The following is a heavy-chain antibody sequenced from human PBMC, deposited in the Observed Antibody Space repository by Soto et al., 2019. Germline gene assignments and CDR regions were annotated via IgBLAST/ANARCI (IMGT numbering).Heavy chain of an antibody. Sequence: SETLSLTCGVYGGSFRNYYWIWVRQPPGKGLEWIGEVNHSGEATYNPSLQSRITISLDTSNNQFSLKMTSVTAADTAMYSCTGAERFPRSWFDPWGQGTQVTVSS. V-gene: IGHV4-34*01. CDR3: TGAERFPRSWFDP. CDR2: VNHSGEA. J-gene: IGHJ5*02. CDR1: GGSFRNYY. D-gene: IGHD3-10*01.